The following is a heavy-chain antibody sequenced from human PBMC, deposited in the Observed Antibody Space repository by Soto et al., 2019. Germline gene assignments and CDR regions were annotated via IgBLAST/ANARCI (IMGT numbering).Heavy chain of an antibody. V-gene: IGHV4-30-2*01. J-gene: IGHJ5*02. Sequence: QLQLQESGSGLVKPSQTLSLTCAVSDGSISSGGYSWSWIRQPPGKGLEWIGYIYHGGTTYYNPSLKSRVTISGDRSKNQFSLKLSSVTAADTAVYYCTRAMYCGGDCYWFDPWGQGTLVTVSS. D-gene: IGHD2-21*02. CDR1: DGSISSGGYS. CDR2: IYHGGTT. CDR3: TRAMYCGGDCYWFDP.